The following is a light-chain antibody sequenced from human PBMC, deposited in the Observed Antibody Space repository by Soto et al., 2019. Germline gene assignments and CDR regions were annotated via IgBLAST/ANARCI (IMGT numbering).Light chain of an antibody. J-gene: IGLJ3*02. CDR3: SSYGGNNNVV. Sequence: QSALTQPASVSGSPGQSITISCTGTSSDVGGYNYVSWYQQHPGKAPKLMIYEVSNRPSGVSNRFSGSKSGNTASLTISGLQAEDEADYYCSSYGGNNNVVFGGGTKGTVL. V-gene: IGLV2-14*01. CDR1: SSDVGGYNY. CDR2: EVS.